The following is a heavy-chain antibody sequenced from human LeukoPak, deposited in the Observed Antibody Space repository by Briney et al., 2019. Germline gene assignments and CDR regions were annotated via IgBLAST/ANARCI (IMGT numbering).Heavy chain of an antibody. CDR1: GYTFTGYY. V-gene: IGHV1-2*02. CDR2: INPNSGGT. CDR3: ARVDWKYYYDSSGYFSLDY. D-gene: IGHD3-22*01. Sequence: ASVKVSCKASGYTFTGYYMHWVRQAPGQGLEWMGWINPNSGGTNYAQKFQGRVTMTRDTSISTAYMELSRLRSDDTAVYYCARVDWKYYYDSSGYFSLDYWGQGTLVTVSS. J-gene: IGHJ4*02.